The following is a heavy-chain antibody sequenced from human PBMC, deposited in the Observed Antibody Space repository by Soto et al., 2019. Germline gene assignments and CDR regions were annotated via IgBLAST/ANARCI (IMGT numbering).Heavy chain of an antibody. CDR3: ARVRRYSYGHESYGMDV. J-gene: IGHJ6*02. D-gene: IGHD5-18*01. V-gene: IGHV4-31*03. CDR2: IYYSGST. Sequence: QVQLQESGPGLVKPSRTLSLTCTVSGGSISSGGYYWSWIRQHPGKGLEWIGYIYYSGSTYYNPSLKSRVTISVDTSKNQFSLKLSSVTAADTAVYYCARVRRYSYGHESYGMDVWGQGTTVTVSS. CDR1: GGSISSGGYY.